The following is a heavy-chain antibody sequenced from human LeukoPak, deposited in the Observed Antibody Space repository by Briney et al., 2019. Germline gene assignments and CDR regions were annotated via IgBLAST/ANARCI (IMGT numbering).Heavy chain of an antibody. CDR3: ARVIGGYGDY. CDR1: GFTFSSYS. CDR2: ISSSSSYI. J-gene: IGHJ4*02. V-gene: IGHV3-21*01. D-gene: IGHD5-12*01. Sequence: GSLRLSCAASGFTFSSYSMNWVRQAPGKGLEWVSSISSSSSYIYYADSVKGRFTISRDNAKNSLYLQMNSLRAEDTAVCYCARVIGGYGDYWGQGTLVTVSS.